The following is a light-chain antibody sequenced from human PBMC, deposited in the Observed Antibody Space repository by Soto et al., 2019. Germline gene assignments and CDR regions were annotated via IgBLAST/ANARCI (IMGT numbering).Light chain of an antibody. V-gene: IGLV3-21*04. CDR1: NIGSKS. CDR2: YDS. Sequence: SYELTQPPSVSVAPGKTARITCGGNNIGSKSVHWYQQKPGQAPVLVIYYDSDRPSGIPERFSGSNSGNTATLTISRVEAGDEADYYCQVWDSSSRVVFGGGTKVTVL. J-gene: IGLJ2*01. CDR3: QVWDSSSRVV.